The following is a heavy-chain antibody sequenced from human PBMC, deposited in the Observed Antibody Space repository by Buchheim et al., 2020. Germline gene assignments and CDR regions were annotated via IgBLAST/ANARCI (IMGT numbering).Heavy chain of an antibody. CDR2: INHSGST. CDR3: ATTDGEELQPGGA. D-gene: IGHD1-26*01. Sequence: QVQLQQWGAGLLKPSETLSLTCAVYGGSFSGYYWSWNRQPPGKGLEWIGEINHSGSTNYNPSLKSRVTISVDTSKNQFSLKLSSVTAADTAVYYCATTDGEELQPGGAWGQGTL. CDR1: GGSFSGYY. J-gene: IGHJ5*02. V-gene: IGHV4-34*01.